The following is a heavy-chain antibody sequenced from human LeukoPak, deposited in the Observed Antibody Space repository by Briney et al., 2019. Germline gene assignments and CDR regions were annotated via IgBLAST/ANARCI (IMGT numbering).Heavy chain of an antibody. D-gene: IGHD2-2*01. J-gene: IGHJ4*02. CDR2: INHSGST. Sequence: SETLSLTCAVYGGSFSGYYWSWIRQPPGKGLEWVGEINHSGSTNYNPSLKSRVTISVDTSKNQFSLKLSSVTAADTAVYYCATYCSSTSCAGGFDYWGQGTLVTVSS. CDR1: GGSFSGYY. CDR3: ATYCSSTSCAGGFDY. V-gene: IGHV4-34*01.